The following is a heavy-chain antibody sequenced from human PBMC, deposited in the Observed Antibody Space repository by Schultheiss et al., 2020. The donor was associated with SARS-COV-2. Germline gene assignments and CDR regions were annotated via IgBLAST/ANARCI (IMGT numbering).Heavy chain of an antibody. J-gene: IGHJ4*02. Sequence: GGSLRLSCAASGFTFSSYAMHWVRQAPGKGLEWVAVISYDGSNKYYADSVKGRFTISRDNSKNTLYLQRNSLRAEDTAVYYCARGEEWLVQEVFDYWGQGTLVTVSS. CDR3: ARGEEWLVQEVFDY. D-gene: IGHD6-19*01. CDR2: ISYDGSNK. CDR1: GFTFSSYA. V-gene: IGHV3-30*01.